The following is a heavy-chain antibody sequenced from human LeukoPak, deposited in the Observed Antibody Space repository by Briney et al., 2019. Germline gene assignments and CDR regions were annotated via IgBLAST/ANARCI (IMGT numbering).Heavy chain of an antibody. Sequence: SVRVSCKASGGTFSSYAISWVRQAPGQGLEWMGGIIPIFGTANCAQKFQGRVTITTDESTSTACMELSSLRSEDTAVYYCARTYYYDSYFDYWGQGTLVTVSS. CDR2: IIPIFGTA. D-gene: IGHD3-22*01. J-gene: IGHJ4*02. V-gene: IGHV1-69*05. CDR1: GGTFSSYA. CDR3: ARTYYYDSYFDY.